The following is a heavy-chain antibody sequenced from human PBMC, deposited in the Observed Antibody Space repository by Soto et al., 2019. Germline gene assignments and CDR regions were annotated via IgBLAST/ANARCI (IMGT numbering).Heavy chain of an antibody. J-gene: IGHJ5*02. CDR2: ISTSGSPA. CDR1: GFGFSGYA. D-gene: IGHD1-26*01. V-gene: IGHV3-48*03. Sequence: EVQLLESGGDLVQPGGSLRLSCAASGFGFSGYAMAWVRQAPGKGLEWVSVISTSGSPAYYADSVKGRFTISTDNAKKSLYLQMDSLRAEDTGVYYCATGGIYYEAWGQGTLVTVSS. CDR3: ATGGIYYEA.